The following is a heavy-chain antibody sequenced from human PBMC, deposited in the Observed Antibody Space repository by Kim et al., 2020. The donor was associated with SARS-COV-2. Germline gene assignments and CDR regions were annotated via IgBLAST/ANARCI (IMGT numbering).Heavy chain of an antibody. CDR3: AKDYYDSSGYFSFDS. V-gene: IGHV3-9*01. Sequence: GGSLRLSCAASGFTFDDYAMYWVRQAPGKGLEWVSGISWNSGSIAYADSVKGRFSISRDNAKNSLYLQMNSLRAEDTALYYCAKDYYDSSGYFSFDSWGLGTLVTVSS. CDR2: ISWNSGSI. CDR1: GFTFDDYA. D-gene: IGHD3-22*01. J-gene: IGHJ4*02.